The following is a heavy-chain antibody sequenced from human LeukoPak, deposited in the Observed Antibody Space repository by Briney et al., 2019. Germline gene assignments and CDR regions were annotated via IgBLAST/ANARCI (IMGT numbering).Heavy chain of an antibody. V-gene: IGHV3-7*01. CDR1: GFTFSNYW. J-gene: IGHJ5*02. CDR3: TRGGGEFDP. Sequence: GGSLRLSCAASGFTFSNYWMHWVRQAPGKGLEWVANIKQDGSEKYYVASVEGRFTISRDNAKNSLYLQMNRLTVEDTAVYYCTRGGGEFDPWGQGTLVTVSS. D-gene: IGHD6-25*01. CDR2: IKQDGSEK.